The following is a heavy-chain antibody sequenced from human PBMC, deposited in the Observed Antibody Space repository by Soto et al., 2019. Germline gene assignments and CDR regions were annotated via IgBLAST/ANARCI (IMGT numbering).Heavy chain of an antibody. D-gene: IGHD7-27*01. V-gene: IGHV3-7*03. CDR2: IIRDGAET. CDR3: AGGNDTPWDSDY. CDR1: GFTFSSYW. Sequence: EVQLVESGGGLAQPGGSLRLSCAASGFTFSSYWMSWVRQAPGKGLEWVANIIRDGAETFYVDSVKGRFTISRDNGKNSLYLQMNNLRAEDTAVYYCAGGNDTPWDSDYWGQGTLVTISS. J-gene: IGHJ4*02.